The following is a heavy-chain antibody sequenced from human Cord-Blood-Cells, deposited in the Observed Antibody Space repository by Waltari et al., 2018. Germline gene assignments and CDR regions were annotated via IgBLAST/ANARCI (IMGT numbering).Heavy chain of an antibody. D-gene: IGHD1-26*01. CDR3: ARGSSGSFYNWFDP. Sequence: QVQLQQWGAGLLKPSETLSLTCAVYGGSFSGYYWSWIRQPPGKGLEWIGESNYSGSTNYNPSRKSRVTISVDTSKNQFSLKLSCVTAADTAVYYCARGSSGSFYNWFDPWGQGTLVTVSS. CDR1: GGSFSGYY. V-gene: IGHV4-34*01. CDR2: SNYSGST. J-gene: IGHJ5*02.